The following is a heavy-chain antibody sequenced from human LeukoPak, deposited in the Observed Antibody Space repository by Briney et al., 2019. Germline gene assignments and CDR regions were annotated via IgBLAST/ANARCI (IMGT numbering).Heavy chain of an antibody. CDR2: IYYSGST. J-gene: IGHJ4*02. CDR3: ARWERYNSGWYFYFDY. D-gene: IGHD6-19*01. V-gene: IGHV4-59*01. CDR1: VGSLSTYY. Sequence: SETLSLTRTVSVGSLSTYYWSWVGQPPGTGLEWIGYIYYSGSTNYNPSLKSRVTISVDTSNNQFSLNLSSITAADTAVYYCARWERYNSGWYFYFDYWGQGTLVTVSS.